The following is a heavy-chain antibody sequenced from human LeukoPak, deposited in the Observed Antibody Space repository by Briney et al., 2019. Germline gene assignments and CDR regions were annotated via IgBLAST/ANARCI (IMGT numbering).Heavy chain of an antibody. CDR1: EFSVGSNY. V-gene: IGHV3-23*01. D-gene: IGHD6-6*01. CDR2: ISGSGGST. CDR3: AKEEYSSSYFDY. Sequence: GGSLRLSCAASEFSVGSNYMTWVRQAPGKGLEWVSAISGSGGSTYYADSVKGRFTISRDNSKNTLYLQMNSLRAEDTAVYYCAKEEYSSSYFDYWGQGTLVTVSS. J-gene: IGHJ4*02.